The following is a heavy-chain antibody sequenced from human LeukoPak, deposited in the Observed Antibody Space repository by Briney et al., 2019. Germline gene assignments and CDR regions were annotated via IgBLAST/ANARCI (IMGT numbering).Heavy chain of an antibody. CDR1: GFTFSSYG. Sequence: GRSLRLSCAASGFTFSSYGMHWVRQAPGKGLEWVAVIWYDGSNKYYADSVKGRFTISRDNSKNTLYLQMNSLRAEDTAVYYCARDKKKVAPDYWGQGTLVTVSS. D-gene: IGHD2-15*01. V-gene: IGHV3-33*01. J-gene: IGHJ4*02. CDR3: ARDKKKVAPDY. CDR2: IWYDGSNK.